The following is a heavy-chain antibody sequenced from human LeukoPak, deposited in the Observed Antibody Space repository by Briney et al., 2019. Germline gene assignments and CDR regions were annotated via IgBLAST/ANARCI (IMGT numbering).Heavy chain of an antibody. D-gene: IGHD6-13*01. V-gene: IGHV3-11*01. Sequence: GALRLSCAASGFTFSDYYMSWIRQAPGKGLEWVSYISSSGSTIYYADSVKGRFTISRDNAKNSLYLQMNSLRAEDTAVYYCARGVGIAAAYNWFDPWGQGTLVTVSS. CDR1: GFTFSDYY. J-gene: IGHJ5*02. CDR3: ARGVGIAAAYNWFDP. CDR2: ISSSGSTI.